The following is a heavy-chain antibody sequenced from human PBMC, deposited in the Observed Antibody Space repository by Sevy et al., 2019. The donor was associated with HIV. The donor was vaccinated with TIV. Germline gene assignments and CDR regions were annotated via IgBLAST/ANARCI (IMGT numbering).Heavy chain of an antibody. V-gene: IGHV3-30*02. J-gene: IGHJ6*02. D-gene: IGHD2-2*01. Sequence: GGSLRLSCAASGFIFSNYAMHWVRQAPGQGLEWLAFIRYDGSNKHYADSVMGRFTISRDNSKNTLYLQLNSLRTEDSAWYYCAKVRYCSSASCHSSAADRAFYYSYYGVDVWGQGTTVTVSS. CDR3: AKVRYCSSASCHSSAADRAFYYSYYGVDV. CDR2: IRYDGSNK. CDR1: GFIFSNYA.